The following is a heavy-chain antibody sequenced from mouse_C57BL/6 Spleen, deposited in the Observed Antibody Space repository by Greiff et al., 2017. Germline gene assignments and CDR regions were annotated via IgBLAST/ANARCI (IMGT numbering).Heavy chain of an antibody. D-gene: IGHD4-1*01. CDR1: GYTFTSYW. V-gene: IGHV1-64*01. J-gene: IGHJ2*01. CDR3: ARCWDYFDY. Sequence: QVHVKQPGAELVKPGASVKLSCKASGYTFTSYWMHWVKQRPGQGLEWIGMIHPNSGSTNYNEKFKSKATLTVDKSSSTAYMQLSSLTSEDSAVYYCARCWDYFDYWGQGTTLTVSS. CDR2: IHPNSGST.